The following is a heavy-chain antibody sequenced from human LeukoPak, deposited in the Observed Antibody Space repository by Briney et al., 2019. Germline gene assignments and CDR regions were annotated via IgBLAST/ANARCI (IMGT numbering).Heavy chain of an antibody. CDR3: ARVRFLEYLKYFQH. Sequence: PSETLSLTCTVSGGSISSGDYYWSWIRQPPGKGLEWIVYIYYSGSTYYNPSLKSRVTISVDTSKNQFSLKLSSVTAADTAVYYCARVRFLEYLKYFQHWGQGTLVTVSS. J-gene: IGHJ1*01. V-gene: IGHV4-30-4*08. CDR1: GGSISSGDYY. CDR2: IYYSGST. D-gene: IGHD3-3*01.